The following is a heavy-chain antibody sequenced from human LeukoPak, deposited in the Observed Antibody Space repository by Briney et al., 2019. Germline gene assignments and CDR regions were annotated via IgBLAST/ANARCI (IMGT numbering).Heavy chain of an antibody. D-gene: IGHD3-10*01. CDR1: GFTFSSYA. CDR2: ISYDGSNK. Sequence: GRSLRLSCAASGFTFSSYAMHRVRQAPGKGLEWVAVISYDGSNKYYADSVKGRFTISRDNSKNTLYLQMNSLRAEDTAVYYCARVLEAYYYGSGSYYKYFDYWGQGTLVTVSS. V-gene: IGHV3-30-3*01. CDR3: ARVLEAYYYGSGSYYKYFDY. J-gene: IGHJ4*02.